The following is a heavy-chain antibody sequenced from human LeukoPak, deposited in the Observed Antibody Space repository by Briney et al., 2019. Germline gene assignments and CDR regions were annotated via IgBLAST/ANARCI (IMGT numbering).Heavy chain of an antibody. D-gene: IGHD6-19*01. CDR2: IYPGDSDT. V-gene: IGHV5-51*01. J-gene: IGHJ5*02. CDR1: GYSFTSYW. Sequence: GESLKISFQGSGYSFTSYWIGWVRPMPGKGLEWMGIIYPGDSDTRYSPSFQGQVTISADKSISTAYLQWSSLKASDTAMYYCARQGSGWYGGGWAFDPWGQGTLVTVSS. CDR3: ARQGSGWYGGGWAFDP.